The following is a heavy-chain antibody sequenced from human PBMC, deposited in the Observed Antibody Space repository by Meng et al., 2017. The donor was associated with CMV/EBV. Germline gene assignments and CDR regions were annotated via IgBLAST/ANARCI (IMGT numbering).Heavy chain of an antibody. CDR3: ARVLRWNGVIDY. CDR1: GGSISSNY. D-gene: IGHD4-23*01. Sequence: VRLQEAGAGVVRPSETPSLTCTVSGGSISSNYWSWTRQPAGKRLEWIGRIYTSGSTNYNPSLKSRVTMSVDTSKNQFSLKLSSVTAADTAVYYCARVLRWNGVIDYWGQGTLVTVSS. CDR2: IYTSGST. V-gene: IGHV4-4*07. J-gene: IGHJ4*02.